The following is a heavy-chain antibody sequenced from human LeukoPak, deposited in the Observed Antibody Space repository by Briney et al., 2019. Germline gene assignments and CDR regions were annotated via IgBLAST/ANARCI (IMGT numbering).Heavy chain of an antibody. V-gene: IGHV3-48*03. Sequence: PGGSLRLSCAASGFTFSSYEMNWVRQAPGKGLEWVSYISSSGSTIYYADSVKGRFTISRDNAKNTLNLQMNSLRAEDTAVYYCARDLGQYYDTSDNWLDPWGQGTLVTVSS. J-gene: IGHJ5*02. CDR1: GFTFSSYE. CDR2: ISSSGSTI. D-gene: IGHD3-22*01. CDR3: ARDLGQYYDTSDNWLDP.